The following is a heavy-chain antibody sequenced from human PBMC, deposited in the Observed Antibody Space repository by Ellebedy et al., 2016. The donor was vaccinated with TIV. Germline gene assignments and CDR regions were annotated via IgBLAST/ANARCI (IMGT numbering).Heavy chain of an antibody. D-gene: IGHD5-18*01. V-gene: IGHV1-18*04. CDR2: ISSHNGNS. CDR3: ARTRYSSSWPDF. CDR1: GYKFINYG. J-gene: IGHJ4*02. Sequence: AASVKVSCKASGYKFINYGYTWVRQATGQGLEWVGYISSHNGNSNYGKNFEGRVTMTTDRPTATVFMELGSLGADDTAMYYCARTRYSSSWPDFWGQGTLVTVSS.